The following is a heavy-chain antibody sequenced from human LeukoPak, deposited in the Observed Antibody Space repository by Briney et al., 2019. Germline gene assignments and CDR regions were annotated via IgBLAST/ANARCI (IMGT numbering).Heavy chain of an antibody. CDR2: IRYDGSNK. J-gene: IGHJ4*02. Sequence: PGGALRLSCAASGFTFSSYGMHWVRQAPGKGLEWVAFIRYDGSNKYYADSVKGRFTISRDNSKNTLYLQMNSLRAEDTAVYYCAKDTGSYYAYYFDYWGQGTLVTVSS. CDR1: GFTFSSYG. D-gene: IGHD3-10*01. V-gene: IGHV3-30*02. CDR3: AKDTGSYYAYYFDY.